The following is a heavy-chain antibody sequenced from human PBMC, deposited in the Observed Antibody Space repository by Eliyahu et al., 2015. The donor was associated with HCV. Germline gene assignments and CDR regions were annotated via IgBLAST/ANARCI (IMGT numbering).Heavy chain of an antibody. D-gene: IGHD1-26*01. J-gene: IGHJ4*02. CDR1: GFTFSSYA. CDR3: ARVGGSYVGGGDY. CDR2: ISSNGGST. V-gene: IGHV3-64*01. Sequence: EVQLVESGGGLVQPGGSLRLSCAASGFTFSSYAMHWVRQAPGKGLEYVSAISSNGGSTYYANSVKGRFTISRDNSKNTLYLQMGSLRAEDMAVYYCARVGGSYVGGGDYWGQGTLVTVSS.